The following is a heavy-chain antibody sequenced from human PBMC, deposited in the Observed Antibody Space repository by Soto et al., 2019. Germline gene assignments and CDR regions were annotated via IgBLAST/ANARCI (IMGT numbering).Heavy chain of an antibody. CDR2: ISYDGSDE. CDR3: AKDPYSSTVNWFEF. Sequence: GSLRLSCAASGFSFSNYGMHWVRQAPGKGLEWVALISYDGSDEYYAVSVKGRFTISRDNSKNTLYLQMNSLRPEDTAVYYCAKDPYSSTVNWFEFWGPGSLVTVSS. CDR1: GFSFSNYG. V-gene: IGHV3-30*18. J-gene: IGHJ5*01. D-gene: IGHD6-19*01.